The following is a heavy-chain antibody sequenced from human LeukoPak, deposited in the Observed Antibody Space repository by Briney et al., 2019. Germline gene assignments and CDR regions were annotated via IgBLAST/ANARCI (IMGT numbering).Heavy chain of an antibody. V-gene: IGHV3-30*04. CDR1: GFTFSSYA. J-gene: IGHJ6*03. CDR3: AKGGPLPISYYYYMDV. CDR2: ISYDGSNK. D-gene: IGHD3-3*02. Sequence: PGGSLRLSCAASGFTFSSYAMHWVRQAPGKGLEWVAVISYDGSNKYYADSVKGRFTISRDNSKSTLYLQMNSLRAEDTAVYYCAKGGPLPISYYYYMDVWGKGTTVTVSS.